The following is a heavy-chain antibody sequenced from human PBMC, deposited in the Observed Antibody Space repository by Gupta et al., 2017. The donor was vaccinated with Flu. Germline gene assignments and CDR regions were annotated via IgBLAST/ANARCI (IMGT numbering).Heavy chain of an antibody. V-gene: IGHV3-13*01. J-gene: IGHJ6*02. CDR3: ARGKALWVLPKYYGLDV. CDR1: FIFSTYD. CDR2: IETAGDT. Sequence: FIFSTYDMHWVRQVPGKGLEWVSAIETAGDTYYPDSVKGRFTISRENAKNSLYLQMNNLRAGDTAVYHCARGKALWVLPKYYGLDVWGQGTTVIVSS. D-gene: IGHD2-21*01.